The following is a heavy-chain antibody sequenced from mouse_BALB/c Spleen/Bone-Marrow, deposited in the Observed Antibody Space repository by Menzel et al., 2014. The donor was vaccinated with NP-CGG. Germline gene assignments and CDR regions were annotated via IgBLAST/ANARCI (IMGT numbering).Heavy chain of an antibody. CDR3: TRRRSLDY. J-gene: IGHJ2*01. Sequence: VQLQQSGTELVRPGTSVKISCKASGYAFTNYWLGWVKQRPGHGLEWIGDIYPGSGNTYYNEKFKGKVTLTAGKSSSTAYMQLSGLTSEDSAVYFCTRRRSLDYWGQGTTLTASS. CDR2: IYPGSGNT. CDR1: GYAFTNYW. V-gene: IGHV1-63*01.